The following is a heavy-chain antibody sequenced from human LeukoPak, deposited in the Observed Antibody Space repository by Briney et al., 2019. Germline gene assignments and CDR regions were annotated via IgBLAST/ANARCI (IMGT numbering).Heavy chain of an antibody. CDR1: GFTFSSYS. CDR3: AREAAAANPF. Sequence: PGGSLRLSCAASGFTFSSYSMNWVRQAPGKGLEWVSSISSSSSYIYYADSVKGRFTISRDYAKNSLYLQMNSLRAEDTAVYYYAREAAAANPFWGQGTLVTVSS. V-gene: IGHV3-21*01. D-gene: IGHD6-13*01. CDR2: ISSSSSYI. J-gene: IGHJ4*02.